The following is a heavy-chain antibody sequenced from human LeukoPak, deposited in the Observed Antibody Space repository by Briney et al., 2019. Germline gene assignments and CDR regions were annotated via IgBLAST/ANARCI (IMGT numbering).Heavy chain of an antibody. Sequence: GGSLRLSCAASGFTFSSYAMSWVRQAPGKGLEWVSAISGSGGSTYYADSVKGRFTISRDNSKNTLYLLMNSLRAEDTAVYYCAKDPFLVGATNFDYWGQGTLVTVSS. J-gene: IGHJ4*02. CDR1: GFTFSSYA. V-gene: IGHV3-23*01. CDR2: ISGSGGST. CDR3: AKDPFLVGATNFDY. D-gene: IGHD1-26*01.